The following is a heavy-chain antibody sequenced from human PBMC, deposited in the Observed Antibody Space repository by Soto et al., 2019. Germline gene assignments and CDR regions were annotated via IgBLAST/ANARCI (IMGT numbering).Heavy chain of an antibody. D-gene: IGHD3-10*01. Sequence: PAETLSLTCTVSGDSISSSSSYWGWIRQIRQPPGKGLEWIGSISYSGTTYYTPSLNSRVTISVDTSKNQFSLNLSSVTAADTAVYYCARHLRYYGSGSLFHFDSWGQGTLVTVSS. V-gene: IGHV4-39*01. CDR2: ISYSGTT. J-gene: IGHJ4*02. CDR3: ARHLRYYGSGSLFHFDS. CDR1: GDSISSSSSY.